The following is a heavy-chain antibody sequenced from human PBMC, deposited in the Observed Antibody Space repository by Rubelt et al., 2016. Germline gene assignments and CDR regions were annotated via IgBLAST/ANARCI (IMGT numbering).Heavy chain of an antibody. D-gene: IGHD5-18*01. J-gene: IGHJ4*02. CDR2: IHYSGRT. CDR3: ASRGYNYGRSFDY. V-gene: IGHV4-39*07. Sequence: QVQLQESGPGLVKSSETLSLTCTVSGYSISSITYKWAWVRQPPEKGLEWIASIHYSGRTDYNPSLKSRVNISLDTSKNPVSLKLNLVTAADTAVYYCASRGYNYGRSFDYWGQGTLVTVSS. CDR1: GYSISSITYK.